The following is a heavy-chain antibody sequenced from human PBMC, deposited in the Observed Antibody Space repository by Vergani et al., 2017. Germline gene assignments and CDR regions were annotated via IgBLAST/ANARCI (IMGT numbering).Heavy chain of an antibody. CDR2: INHSGST. D-gene: IGHD6-6*01. CDR1: GGSFSGYY. V-gene: IGHV4-34*01. J-gene: IGHJ5*02. Sequence: QVQLQQWGAGLLKPSETLSLTCAVYGGSFSGYYWSWIRQPPGKGLEWIGEINHSGSTNYNPSLKSRVTISVDTSKNQFSLKLSSVTAVDTAVYYCARAANDWYSSSSDNWFDPWGQGTLVTVSA. CDR3: ARAANDWYSSSSDNWFDP.